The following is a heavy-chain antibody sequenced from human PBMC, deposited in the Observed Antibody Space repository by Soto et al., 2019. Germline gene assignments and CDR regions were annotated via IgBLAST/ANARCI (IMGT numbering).Heavy chain of an antibody. Sequence: SVKVSCKASGGTFSSYAISWVRQAPGQGLEWMGGIIPIFGTANYAQKFQGRVTITADESTSTAYKELSSLRSEDTAVYYCARTSADYYDSSGSIYYYGMDVWGQGTTVTVSS. J-gene: IGHJ6*02. D-gene: IGHD3-22*01. V-gene: IGHV1-69*13. CDR2: IIPIFGTA. CDR1: GGTFSSYA. CDR3: ARTSADYYDSSGSIYYYGMDV.